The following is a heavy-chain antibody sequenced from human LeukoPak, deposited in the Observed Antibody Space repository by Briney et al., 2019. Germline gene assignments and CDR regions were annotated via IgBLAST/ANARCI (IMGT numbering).Heavy chain of an antibody. J-gene: IGHJ5*02. CDR1: GYTFTSYG. V-gene: IGHV1-18*01. Sequence: ASVKVSCKASGYTFTSYGISWVRQAPGQGLEWVGWISAYNGNTNYAQKLQGRVTMTTDTSTSTAYMELRSLRSDDTAVYYCARDFPALTAMDPNWFDPWGQGTLVTVSS. D-gene: IGHD5-18*01. CDR3: ARDFPALTAMDPNWFDP. CDR2: ISAYNGNT.